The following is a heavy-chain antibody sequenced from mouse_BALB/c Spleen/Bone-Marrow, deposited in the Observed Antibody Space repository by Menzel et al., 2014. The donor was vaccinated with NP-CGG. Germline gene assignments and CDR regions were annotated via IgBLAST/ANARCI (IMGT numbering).Heavy chain of an antibody. CDR2: ISSGSSTI. Sequence: EVKLMESGGGLVQPGGSRKLSCAASGFTFSSFGMHWVRQTPEKGLEWVAYISSGSSTIYYADTVKGRFTISRDNPKNTLFLQVTSLRSEGTAMYYCTRGGNWDDFDYWGQGTTLTVSS. V-gene: IGHV5-17*02. J-gene: IGHJ2*01. CDR3: TRGGNWDDFDY. D-gene: IGHD4-1*01. CDR1: GFTFSSFG.